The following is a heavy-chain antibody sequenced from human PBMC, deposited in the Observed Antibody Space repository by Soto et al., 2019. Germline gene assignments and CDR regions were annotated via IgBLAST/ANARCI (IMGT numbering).Heavy chain of an antibody. Sequence: PSKTLSLTCTVSGGSISSGGYYWSWIRQHPGKGLEWIGYIYYSGSTYYNPSLKSRVTISVDTSKNQFSLKLSSVTAADTAVYYCASCSIVTGTTRAPCYYYYGMDVWGQGTTVTVSS. CDR2: IYYSGST. J-gene: IGHJ6*02. CDR3: ASCSIVTGTTRAPCYYYYGMDV. D-gene: IGHD1-7*01. CDR1: GGSISSGGYY. V-gene: IGHV4-31*03.